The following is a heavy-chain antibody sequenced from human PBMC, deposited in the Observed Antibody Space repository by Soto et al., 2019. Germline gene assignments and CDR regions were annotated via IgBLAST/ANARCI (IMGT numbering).Heavy chain of an antibody. Sequence: QVQLVQSGAEVKKPGASVKVSCKASGYTFTSYGISWVRQAPGQGLEWMGWISAYNGNTHYAQKLQGRVTMTTDTATSTAYMELRSLTSDDTAVYFCARTGFCYYGSGSPVAVDSWGQGTLVTVSS. V-gene: IGHV1-18*01. D-gene: IGHD3-10*01. CDR2: ISAYNGNT. J-gene: IGHJ4*02. CDR1: GYTFTSYG. CDR3: ARTGFCYYGSGSPVAVDS.